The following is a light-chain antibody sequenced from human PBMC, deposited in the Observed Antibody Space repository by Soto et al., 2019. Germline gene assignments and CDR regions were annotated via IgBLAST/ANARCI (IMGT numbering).Light chain of an antibody. V-gene: IGKV3-20*01. Sequence: DIVLPQSPGTLSLSPGEIASLSCRASPPLSVTSFAWYQQKPGRAPQLLIYAASTRATDIPERFIGRGSGTDVALTIRSLEPEDGAIYYCQQFDGPPLTLGPGT. CDR2: AAS. CDR3: QQFDGPPLT. J-gene: IGKJ3*01. CDR1: PPLSVTS.